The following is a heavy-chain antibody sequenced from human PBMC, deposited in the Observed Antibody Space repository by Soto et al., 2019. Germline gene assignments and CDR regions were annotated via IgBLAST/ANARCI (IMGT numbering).Heavy chain of an antibody. CDR2: IRSSDNTK. J-gene: IGHJ3*02. V-gene: IGHV3-48*02. CDR3: ARDSAYAFDI. CDR1: GFSFSTYS. Sequence: EVQLVESGGALVQPGGSLRLSCAASGFSFSTYSMNWVRQAPGKGLEWLSYIRSSDNTKSYADSVKSRFTISTDNAKSSLYLQMNSLRDDDTAVYYCARDSAYAFDIWGQGTMVTVSS.